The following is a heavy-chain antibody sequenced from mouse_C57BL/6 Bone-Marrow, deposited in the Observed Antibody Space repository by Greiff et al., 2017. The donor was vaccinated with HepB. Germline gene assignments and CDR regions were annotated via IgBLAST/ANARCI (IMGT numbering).Heavy chain of an antibody. Sequence: VQLQQPGAELVKPGASVKMSCKASGYTFTSYWITWVKQRPGQGLEWIGDIYPGSGSTNYNEKFKSKATLTVDTSSSTAYMQLSSLTSEDSAVYYCAREEITTVGWYFDVWGTGTTVTVSS. CDR1: GYTFTSYW. D-gene: IGHD1-1*01. CDR3: AREEITTVGWYFDV. CDR2: IYPGSGST. V-gene: IGHV1-55*01. J-gene: IGHJ1*03.